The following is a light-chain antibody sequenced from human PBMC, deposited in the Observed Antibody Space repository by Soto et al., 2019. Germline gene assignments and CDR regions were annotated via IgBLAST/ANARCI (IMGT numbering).Light chain of an antibody. Sequence: QSVLTQPPSVSGAPGQRVTISCTGSSSNIGAGYDVHWYQQLPGTAPKLLIYGNSNRPSGVPDRFSGSKSGTSASLAITGLRSEDEADYYCAAGDDSLSGRVFGTGTKVTVL. V-gene: IGLV1-40*01. CDR2: GNS. J-gene: IGLJ1*01. CDR3: AAGDDSLSGRV. CDR1: SSNIGAGYD.